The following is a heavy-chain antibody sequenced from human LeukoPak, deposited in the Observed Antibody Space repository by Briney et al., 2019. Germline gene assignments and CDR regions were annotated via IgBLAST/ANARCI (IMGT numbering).Heavy chain of an antibody. Sequence: GGSLRLSCAASGFTFSSYAMSWVRQAPGKGLEWVSAISGSGGSTYDADSVKGRFTISRDNSKNTLYLQMNSLRAEDTAVYYCAKGWSQSYSSRYFDYWGQGTLATVSS. CDR1: GFTFSSYA. CDR3: AKGWSQSYSSRYFDY. J-gene: IGHJ4*02. D-gene: IGHD6-13*01. CDR2: ISGSGGST. V-gene: IGHV3-23*01.